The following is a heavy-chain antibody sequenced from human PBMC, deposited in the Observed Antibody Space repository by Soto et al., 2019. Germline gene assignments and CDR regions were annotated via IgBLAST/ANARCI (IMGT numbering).Heavy chain of an antibody. V-gene: IGHV3-30*18. Sequence: GRSLRLCCAASGFTFSSYGMQWGRQAPGKGLEWVAVISYDGSNKYYADSVKGRFTISRDNSKNTLYLQMNSLRAEDTAVYHCAKDQDSSSPDYYYYYGMDVWGQGTTVTVSS. J-gene: IGHJ6*02. CDR3: AKDQDSSSPDYYYYYGMDV. CDR1: GFTFSSYG. D-gene: IGHD6-6*01. CDR2: ISYDGSNK.